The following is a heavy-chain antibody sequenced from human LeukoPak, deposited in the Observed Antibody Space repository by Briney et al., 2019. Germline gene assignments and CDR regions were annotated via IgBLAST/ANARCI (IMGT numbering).Heavy chain of an antibody. CDR3: TRIRTPQGGMDV. J-gene: IGHJ6*02. Sequence: SVKVSCKASGGTFSSYTISWVRQAPGQGLEWMGRIIPILGIANYAQKFQGRVTITADKSTSTAYMELSSLRSEDTAVYYCTRIRTPQGGMDVWGQGTTVTVSS. CDR1: GGTFSSYT. V-gene: IGHV1-69*02. CDR2: IIPILGIA. D-gene: IGHD1-14*01.